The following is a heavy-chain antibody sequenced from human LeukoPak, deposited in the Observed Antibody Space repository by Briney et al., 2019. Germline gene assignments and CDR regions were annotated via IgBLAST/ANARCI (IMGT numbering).Heavy chain of an antibody. D-gene: IGHD3-10*01. V-gene: IGHV3-66*01. CDR1: GFTVSSNY. J-gene: IGHJ4*02. CDR3: ARDRTMVRGVPAFDY. CDR2: IYSGGST. Sequence: GGSLRLSCAASGFTVSSNYMSWVRQAPGKGLEWVSVIYSGGSTYYADSVKGRFTISRDNSKNTLYLQMNSLRAEDTAAYYCARDRTMVRGVPAFDYWGQGTLVTVSS.